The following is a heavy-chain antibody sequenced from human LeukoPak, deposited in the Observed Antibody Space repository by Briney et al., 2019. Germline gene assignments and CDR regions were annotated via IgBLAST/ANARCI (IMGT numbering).Heavy chain of an antibody. D-gene: IGHD2-2*02. Sequence: ASVKVSCKASGYTFTSYAMNWVRQAPGQGLEWMGWINTNTGNPTYAQGFTGRFVFSLDTSVSTAYLQISSLKAEDTAVYYCAKPPYCSSTSCYTAFDIWGQGTMVTVSS. CDR3: AKPPYCSSTSCYTAFDI. CDR1: GYTFTSYA. V-gene: IGHV7-4-1*02. J-gene: IGHJ3*02. CDR2: INTNTGNP.